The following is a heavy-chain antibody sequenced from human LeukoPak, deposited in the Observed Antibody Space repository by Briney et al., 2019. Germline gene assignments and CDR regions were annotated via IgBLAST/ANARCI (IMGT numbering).Heavy chain of an antibody. J-gene: IGHJ6*03. CDR1: GFSFRTHD. V-gene: IGHV3-30*02. CDR3: AKDGGNRGYSFGQGGDYFYYMDV. Sequence: PGGSLRLSCSASGFSFRTHDMSWVRQAPGRWLEWVALIQYGGSNEYYVDSVKGRFTISRDNSKNTLYLQMNSLKPEDTAVYYCAKDGGNRGYSFGQGGDYFYYMDVWGKGTTVTVSS. D-gene: IGHD5-18*01. CDR2: IQYGGSNE.